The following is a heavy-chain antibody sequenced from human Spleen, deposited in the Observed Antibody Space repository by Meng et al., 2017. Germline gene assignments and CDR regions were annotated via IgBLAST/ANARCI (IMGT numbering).Heavy chain of an antibody. D-gene: IGHD6-13*01. V-gene: IGHV3-23*01. J-gene: IGHJ5*02. CDR3: AKTIGAAGRYWIDP. Sequence: GESLKISCAASGFTFSTYAMTWVRQAPGKGLEWVSGISGSGRTTYHVDSVKGRFTISRDNSKNTLYLQMNSLRGEDTAVYYCAKTIGAAGRYWIDPWGQGTTVTVSS. CDR1: GFTFSTYA. CDR2: ISGSGRTT.